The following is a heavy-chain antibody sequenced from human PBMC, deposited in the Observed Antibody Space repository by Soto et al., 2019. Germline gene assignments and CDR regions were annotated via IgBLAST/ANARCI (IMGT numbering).Heavy chain of an antibody. CDR1: GFTFSSYA. V-gene: IGHV3-23*01. J-gene: IGHJ4*02. Sequence: GGSLRLSCAASGFTFSSYAMSWVRQAPGKGLEWVSGISGGGGTAYYADSVKGRFTISSDNSKNTLYLQMNSLRDEDTAAYYCAKDLASAGTFSRYFDYWGQGTLVTVSS. D-gene: IGHD6-13*01. CDR2: ISGGGGTA. CDR3: AKDLASAGTFSRYFDY.